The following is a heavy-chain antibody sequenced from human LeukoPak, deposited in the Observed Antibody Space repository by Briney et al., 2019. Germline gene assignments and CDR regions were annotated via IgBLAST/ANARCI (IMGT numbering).Heavy chain of an antibody. V-gene: IGHV1-2*02. CDR3: ARAQLLTAPAGTFADN. D-gene: IGHD6-13*01. J-gene: IGHJ4*02. CDR1: GYMFTDYF. Sequence: GASVKVSCKASGYMFTDYFMHWVRQAPGQGPEWMGWFNPKSGDKKYAQQFQGGVTMTRDTSINTAYMEMSGLTSDDTAVYYCARAQLLTAPAGTFADNWGQGTLVTVSS. CDR2: FNPKSGDK.